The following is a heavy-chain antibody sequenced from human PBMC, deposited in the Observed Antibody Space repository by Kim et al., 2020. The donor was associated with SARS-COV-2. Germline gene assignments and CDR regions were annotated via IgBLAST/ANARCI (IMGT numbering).Heavy chain of an antibody. CDR1: GYTFTSYA. CDR3: ARADVTTIFGVVIIPVHDFDY. V-gene: IGHV7-4-1*02. D-gene: IGHD3-3*01. Sequence: ASVKVSCKASGYTFTSYAMNWVRQAPGQGLEWMGWINTNTGNPTYPQGFTGRFVFSLDTSVSTAYLQISSLKAEDTAVYYCARADVTTIFGVVIIPVHDFDYWGQGTLVTVSS. CDR2: INTNTGNP. J-gene: IGHJ4*02.